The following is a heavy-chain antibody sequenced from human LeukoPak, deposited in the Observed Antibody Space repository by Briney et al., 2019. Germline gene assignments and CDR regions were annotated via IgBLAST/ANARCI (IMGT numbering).Heavy chain of an antibody. D-gene: IGHD3-22*01. Sequence: GGSLRLSCAASGFTFSSYAMSWVRQAPGKGLDWVSGVSGSGGNTYYAESVKGRFTISRDNSKNTVNLQMNSLRAEDTAIYYCAKEYYDSSGYYLFDYWGQGTLVAVSS. V-gene: IGHV3-23*01. CDR2: VSGSGGNT. J-gene: IGHJ4*02. CDR1: GFTFSSYA. CDR3: AKEYYDSSGYYLFDY.